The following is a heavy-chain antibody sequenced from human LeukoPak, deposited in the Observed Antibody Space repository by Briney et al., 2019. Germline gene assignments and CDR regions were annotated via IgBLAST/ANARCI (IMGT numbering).Heavy chain of an antibody. Sequence: GGSLRLSCAASGFTFSGYWMHWVRQAPGKGLVWVSRINGDGSSTTYADSVKGRFTISRDNAKNSLYLQMNSLRAADAAVYYCAKGAAGGGGVPNYYYYYMDVWGKGTTVTVSS. CDR1: GFTFSGYW. CDR2: INGDGSST. J-gene: IGHJ6*03. D-gene: IGHD3-3*01. V-gene: IGHV3-74*01. CDR3: AKGAAGGGGVPNYYYYYMDV.